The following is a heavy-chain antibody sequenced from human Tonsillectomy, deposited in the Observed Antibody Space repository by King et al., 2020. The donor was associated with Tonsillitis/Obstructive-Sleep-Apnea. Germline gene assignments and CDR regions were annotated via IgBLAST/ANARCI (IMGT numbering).Heavy chain of an antibody. CDR2: IFPDDSDT. J-gene: IGHJ4*02. CDR3: ARGAIQKYYSHTTGYFSPFDS. V-gene: IGHV5-51*03. CDR1: GYTFSTFW. Sequence: VQLVESGAEVRKPGESVKISCKVSGYTFSTFWIGWVRQMPGRGLEWMGIIFPDDSDTRYSPSFQGQVTISADKSVSTTYLQWNSLKPSDTAVFYCARGAIQKYYSHTTGYFSPFDSWGQGTLVTVSS. D-gene: IGHD3-22*01.